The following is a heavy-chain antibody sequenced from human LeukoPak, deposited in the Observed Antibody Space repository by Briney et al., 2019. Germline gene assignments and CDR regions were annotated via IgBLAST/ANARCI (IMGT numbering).Heavy chain of an antibody. CDR2: ISAYNGNT. CDR3: ARDRTVTLTNYYYYYYYMDV. Sequence: GASVKVSCKASGYTFTSYGISWVRQAPGQGLEWMGWISAYNGNTNYAQKLQGRVTMTTDTSTSTAYMELRSLRSDDTAVYYCARDRTVTLTNYYYYYYYMDVWGKGTTVTISS. J-gene: IGHJ6*03. V-gene: IGHV1-18*01. CDR1: GYTFTSYG. D-gene: IGHD4-17*01.